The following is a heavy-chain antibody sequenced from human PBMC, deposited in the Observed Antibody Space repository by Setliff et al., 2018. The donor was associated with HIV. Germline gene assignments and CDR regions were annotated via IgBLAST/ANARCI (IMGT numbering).Heavy chain of an antibody. Sequence: PGGSLRLSCVTSGFTFSAYALSWVRQSPGKGLEWPSSISASGSATYYADSVKGRFTVSRDNFKTTLYLQVNSLRADDTAVYYCARIPWVAAGDWGQGTLVTVSS. J-gene: IGHJ4*02. D-gene: IGHD2-21*01. CDR2: ISASGSAT. CDR1: GFTFSAYA. CDR3: ARIPWVAAGD. V-gene: IGHV3-23*01.